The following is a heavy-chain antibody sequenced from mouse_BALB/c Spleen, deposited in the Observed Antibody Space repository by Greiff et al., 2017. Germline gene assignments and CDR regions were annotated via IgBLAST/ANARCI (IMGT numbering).Heavy chain of an antibody. CDR3: AIRAYYYAMDY. J-gene: IGHJ4*01. D-gene: IGHD3-3*01. CDR1: GYTFTSYW. CDR2: IDPSDSYT. Sequence: QVQLQQPGAELVKPGASVKLSCKASGYTFTSYWMHWVKQRPGQGLEWIGEIDPSDSYTNYNQKFKGKATLTVDKSSSTAYMQLSSLTSEDSAVYYCAIRAYYYAMDYWGQGTSVTVSS. V-gene: IGHV1-69*02.